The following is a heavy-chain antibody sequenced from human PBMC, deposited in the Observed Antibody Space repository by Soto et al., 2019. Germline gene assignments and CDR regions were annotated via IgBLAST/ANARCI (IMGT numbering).Heavy chain of an antibody. CDR3: ARGPLVVLNYFES. V-gene: IGHV1-69*02. CDR2: IFPLTDIP. J-gene: IGHJ4*01. CDR1: GGTFSSYT. Sequence: ASVKVSCKASGGTFSSYTISWVRQAPGQGLEWMGSIFPLTDIPDYAQNFQARLTISADKSTSTAYMELSSLTSDDTAMYFCARGPLVVLNYFESWG.